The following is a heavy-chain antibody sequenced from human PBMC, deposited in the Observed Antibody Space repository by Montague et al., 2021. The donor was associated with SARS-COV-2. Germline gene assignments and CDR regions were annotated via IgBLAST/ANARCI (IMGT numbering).Heavy chain of an antibody. V-gene: IGHV4-39*01. J-gene: IGHJ4*02. CDR3: ATITLGHCTNGVCQPPDY. Sequence: SETLSLTCTVSGGSISSSSYYWGWIRQPPGKGLEWIGSIYYSGSTYYNPSLKSRVTISVDTSKNQFSLKLSSVTAADTAVYYCATITLGHCTNGVCQPPDYWGQGTLVTVSS. CDR2: IYYSGST. D-gene: IGHD2-8*01. CDR1: GGSISSSSYY.